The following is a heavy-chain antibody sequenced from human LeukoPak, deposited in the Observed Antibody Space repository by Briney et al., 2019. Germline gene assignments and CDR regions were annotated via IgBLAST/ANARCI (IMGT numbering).Heavy chain of an antibody. CDR2: MNPNSGNR. D-gene: IGHD3-22*01. V-gene: IGHV1-8*03. CDR3: ARAWYYYDSSGYLTRAFDV. J-gene: IGHJ3*01. Sequence: ASVKVSCKASGYTFTSYDINWVRQATGQGLEWMGWMNPNSGNRGYAQKFQGRVTTTRNTSISTAYMELSSLRSEDTAVYYCARAWYYYDSSGYLTRAFDVWGQGTMVTVSS. CDR1: GYTFTSYD.